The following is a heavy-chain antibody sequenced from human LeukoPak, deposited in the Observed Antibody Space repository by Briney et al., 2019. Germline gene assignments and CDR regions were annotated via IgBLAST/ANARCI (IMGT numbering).Heavy chain of an antibody. V-gene: IGHV3-11*01. CDR1: GFTFSSYW. Sequence: PGGSLRLSCVASGFTFSSYWMSWIRQAPGKGLEWVSYISSSGSTIYYADSVKGRFTISRDNAKNSLYLQMNSLRAEDTAVYYCARGYYYDSSGSSFDYWGQGTPVTVSS. D-gene: IGHD3-22*01. CDR3: ARGYYYDSSGSSFDY. CDR2: ISSSGSTI. J-gene: IGHJ4*02.